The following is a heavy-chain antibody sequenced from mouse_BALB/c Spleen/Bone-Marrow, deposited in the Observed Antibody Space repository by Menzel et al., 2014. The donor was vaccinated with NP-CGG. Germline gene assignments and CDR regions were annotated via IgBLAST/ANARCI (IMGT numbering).Heavy chain of an antibody. V-gene: IGHV5-6-4*01. CDR2: ISSGGHDT. CDR3: SKDGGYDYSYYFDY. D-gene: IGHD2-4*01. J-gene: IGHJ2*01. CDR1: GFTFSSYS. Sequence: EVQLVESGGGLVKPGGSLKLSCAASGFTFSSYSMSWVRQTPEMRLEWVATISSGGHDTYYPDSVKGRFTISRDNAKNTLYLQMSSLKSEDTAMYYCSKDGGYDYSYYFDYWGQGTTLTVSS.